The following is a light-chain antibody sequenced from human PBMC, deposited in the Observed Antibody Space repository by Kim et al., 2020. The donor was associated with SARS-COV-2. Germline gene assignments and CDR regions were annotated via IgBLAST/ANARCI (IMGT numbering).Light chain of an antibody. J-gene: IGKJ1*01. Sequence: SPGERATRSCRASQTIAKNYIAWYQQRPGQPPRLLIFGASTRATGISDRFSGSGSGTDFTLTISRLEPEDFAVYHCQQYGDSPQTFGQGTKVDIK. CDR3: QQYGDSPQT. V-gene: IGKV3-20*01. CDR2: GAS. CDR1: QTIAKNY.